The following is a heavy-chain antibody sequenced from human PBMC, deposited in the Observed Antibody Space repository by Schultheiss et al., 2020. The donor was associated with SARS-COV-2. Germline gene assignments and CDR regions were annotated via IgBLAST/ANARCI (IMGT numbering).Heavy chain of an antibody. CDR3: ARSPYSSTYYGYFDS. D-gene: IGHD6-19*01. Sequence: SVKVSCKASGGTFSSYAISWVRQAPGQGLEWMGGIIPIFGTANYAQKFQGRVTVTRDTSASIAYMELNSLTSEDTAVYYCARSPYSSTYYGYFDSWGQGTLVTVSS. CDR2: IIPIFGTA. J-gene: IGHJ4*02. CDR1: GGTFSSYA. V-gene: IGHV1-69*05.